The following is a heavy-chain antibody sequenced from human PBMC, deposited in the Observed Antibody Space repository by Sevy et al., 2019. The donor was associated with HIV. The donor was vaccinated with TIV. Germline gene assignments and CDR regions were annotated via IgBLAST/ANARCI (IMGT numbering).Heavy chain of an antibody. V-gene: IGHV3-48*03. CDR3: ARPHYYVSSGYYREDYFDY. Sequence: GGSLRLSCAASGFTFSSYEMNWVRQAPGKGLEWVSYISSSGSTIYYADSVKGRFTISRDNAKNSLYLQMNSLRAEDTAVYYCARPHYYVSSGYYREDYFDYWGQGTLVTVSS. J-gene: IGHJ4*02. D-gene: IGHD3-22*01. CDR1: GFTFSSYE. CDR2: ISSSGSTI.